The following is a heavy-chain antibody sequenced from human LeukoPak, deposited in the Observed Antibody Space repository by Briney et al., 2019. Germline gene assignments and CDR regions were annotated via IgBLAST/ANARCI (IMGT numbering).Heavy chain of an antibody. CDR2: ISSSSGYI. CDR3: AREENYKVDY. V-gene: IGHV3-21*01. Sequence: GGSLRLSCAASGFTFSSYSMNWVCQAPGKGLEWVSSISSSSGYIYYADSVKGRFTISRDNAKKSLYLQMNSLRAEDTAVYYCAREENYKVDYWGQGTLVTVSS. J-gene: IGHJ4*02. D-gene: IGHD1-7*01. CDR1: GFTFSSYS.